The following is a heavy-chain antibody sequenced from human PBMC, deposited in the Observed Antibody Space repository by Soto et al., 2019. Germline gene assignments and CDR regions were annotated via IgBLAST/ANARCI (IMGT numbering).Heavy chain of an antibody. CDR3: ARGTREGWYFDL. CDR1: GGSFSGYY. V-gene: IGHV4-34*01. Sequence: QVQLQQWGAGLLKPSETLSLTCAVYGGSFSGYYWSWIRQPPGKGLEWIGEINHSGSTNYNPSLKSRTTISVDTSKTQFSLKLSSVTAADTAVYYCARGTREGWYFDLWGRGTLVIVSS. J-gene: IGHJ2*01. CDR2: INHSGST.